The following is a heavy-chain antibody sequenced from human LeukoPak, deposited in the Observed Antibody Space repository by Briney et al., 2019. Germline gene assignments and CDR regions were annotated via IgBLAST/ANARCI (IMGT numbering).Heavy chain of an antibody. Sequence: SVKVSCKASGGTFISYAISWVRQAPGQGLEWMGRIIPILGIANYAQKFQGRVTITADKSTSTAYMELSSLRSEDTAVYYCARDGFGYYDSSGYEGGDAFDIWGQGTMVTVSS. CDR2: IIPILGIA. D-gene: IGHD3-22*01. CDR1: GGTFISYA. CDR3: ARDGFGYYDSSGYEGGDAFDI. J-gene: IGHJ3*02. V-gene: IGHV1-69*04.